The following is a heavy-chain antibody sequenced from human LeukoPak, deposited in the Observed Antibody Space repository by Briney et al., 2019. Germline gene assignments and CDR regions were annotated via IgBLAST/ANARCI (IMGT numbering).Heavy chain of an antibody. V-gene: IGHV1-2*02. CDR1: GYTFTGYY. CDR2: INPNSGGT. Sequence: GASVKVSCKASGYTFTGYYMHWVRQAPGQGLEWMGWINPNSGGTNYAQKFQGRVTMTTDTSTSTAYMELRSLRSDDTAVYYCARECSGGSCVVRFDPWGQGTLVTVSS. CDR3: ARECSGGSCVVRFDP. J-gene: IGHJ5*02. D-gene: IGHD2-15*01.